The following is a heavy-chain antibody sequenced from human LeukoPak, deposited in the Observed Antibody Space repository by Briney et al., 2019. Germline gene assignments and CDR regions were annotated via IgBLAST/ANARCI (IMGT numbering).Heavy chain of an antibody. V-gene: IGHV3-23*01. Sequence: PGGSLRLSCAASGFTFSSYAMSWVRQAPGKGLEWVSAISGSGGSTYYADSVKGRFTISRDNSKNALYLQMNSLRAEDTAVYYCAKWLYYYDSSGNGGDYWGQGTLVTVSS. D-gene: IGHD3-22*01. J-gene: IGHJ4*02. CDR3: AKWLYYYDSSGNGGDY. CDR2: ISGSGGST. CDR1: GFTFSSYA.